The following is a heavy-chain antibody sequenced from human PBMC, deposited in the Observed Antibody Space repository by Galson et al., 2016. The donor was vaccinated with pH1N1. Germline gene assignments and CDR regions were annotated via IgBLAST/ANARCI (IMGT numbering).Heavy chain of an antibody. V-gene: IGHV4-39*01. CDR1: SGSVSDGSFY. J-gene: IGHJ4*02. CDR2: IYYSGHT. CDR3: ARWVAWSST. Sequence: LSLTCTVSSGSVSDGSFYWGWIRQPPGRGLEWIGNIYYSGHTYYNPSLKSRVTISVDTSKNQFPLTLTSVNVADTAVYYCARWVAWSSTWSQGTLVTVSS. D-gene: IGHD3-3*01.